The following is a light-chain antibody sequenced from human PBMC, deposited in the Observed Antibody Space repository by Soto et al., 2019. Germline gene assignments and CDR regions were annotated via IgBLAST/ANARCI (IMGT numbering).Light chain of an antibody. Sequence: DIQMTQSPSSLSASVGDRVTITCRASQSISSYLNWYQQKPGKAPKLLIYASSSLQSGVPSRFSGRGSGTDCTRTISSLQPEDFATYYFQQSYSTPFTFGPGTKLDIK. CDR1: QSISSY. V-gene: IGKV1-39*01. CDR3: QQSYSTPFT. J-gene: IGKJ3*01. CDR2: ASS.